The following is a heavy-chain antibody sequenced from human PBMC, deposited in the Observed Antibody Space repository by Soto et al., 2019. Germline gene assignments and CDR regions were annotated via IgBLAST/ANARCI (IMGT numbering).Heavy chain of an antibody. D-gene: IGHD1-26*01. CDR2: ISAYNGNT. J-gene: IGHJ4*02. CDR1: GYTFTSYG. Sequence: QVQLVQSGAEVKKPGASVKVSCKASGYTFTSYGISWVRQAPGQGLEWMGWISAYNGNTNYAQKLQGRVTMTTDTXXSTAYRERRSQRSDDTAVYYCARMLSGSYYRGGDYWGQGTRVTVSS. V-gene: IGHV1-18*01. CDR3: ARMLSGSYYRGGDY.